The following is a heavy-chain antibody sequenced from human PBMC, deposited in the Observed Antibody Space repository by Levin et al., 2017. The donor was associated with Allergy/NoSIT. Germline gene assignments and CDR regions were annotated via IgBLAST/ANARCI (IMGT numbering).Heavy chain of an antibody. D-gene: IGHD3-22*01. CDR3: AKPSSGYTSFHY. CDR2: ISKSGGTT. J-gene: IGHJ4*02. Sequence: GGSLRLSCAASGFTFNTYAMSWVRQAPGKGLEWVSSISKSGGTTNYADPVKGRFTISRDNSKNTLYLQMNSLRAEDTAVYYCAKPSSGYTSFHYWGQGTLVTVSS. CDR1: GFTFNTYA. V-gene: IGHV3-23*01.